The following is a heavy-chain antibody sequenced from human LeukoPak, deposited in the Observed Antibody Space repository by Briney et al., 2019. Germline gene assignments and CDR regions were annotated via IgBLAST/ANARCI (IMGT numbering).Heavy chain of an antibody. CDR2: IFYTGST. J-gene: IGHJ4*02. V-gene: IGHV4-59*08. CDR1: GGSISSYY. CDR3: ARHPTYYYDSSGYYSGLYFDY. D-gene: IGHD3-22*01. Sequence: SETLSLTCTVSGGSISSYYWSWIRQPPGKGLEWIGYIFYTGSTNYNPSLKSRVTISVLTSKNRFSLKLSSVTAADTAVYYCARHPTYYYDSSGYYSGLYFDYWGQGTLVTVSS.